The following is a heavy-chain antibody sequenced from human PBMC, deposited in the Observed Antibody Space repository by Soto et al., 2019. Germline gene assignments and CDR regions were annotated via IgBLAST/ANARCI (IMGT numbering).Heavy chain of an antibody. D-gene: IGHD3-3*01. CDR1: GYTFTGYY. J-gene: IGHJ6*02. V-gene: IGHV1-46*01. CDR3: ARADDFWTTRGMDV. CDR2: INPVGGSA. Sequence: GASVKVSCKTSGYTFTGYYMHWVPQAPGQGLEWMGIINPVGGSAIYAQKFQGRVTMTRDTSTSKVYMELSSLISDDTAVYYCARADDFWTTRGMDVWGQVTTVTFAS.